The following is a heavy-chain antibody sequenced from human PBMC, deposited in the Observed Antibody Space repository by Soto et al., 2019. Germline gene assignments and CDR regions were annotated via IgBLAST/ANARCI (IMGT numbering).Heavy chain of an antibody. CDR2: ISSSSSYI. Sequence: EVQLVESGGGLVKPGGSLRLSCAASGFTFSSYSMNWVRQAPGKGLEWVSSISSSSSYIYYADSVKGRFTISRDNAKNSLYLKINSLRAEDTAVYYCARDNQGYCSSTSCYFLNYYYYYYMDVWGKGTTVTVSS. CDR3: ARDNQGYCSSTSCYFLNYYYYYYMDV. V-gene: IGHV3-21*01. D-gene: IGHD2-2*01. J-gene: IGHJ6*03. CDR1: GFTFSSYS.